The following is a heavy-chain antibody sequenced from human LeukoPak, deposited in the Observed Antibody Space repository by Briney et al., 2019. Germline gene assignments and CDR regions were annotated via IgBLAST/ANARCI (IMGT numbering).Heavy chain of an antibody. CDR2: IYYSGSS. J-gene: IGHJ4*02. CDR3: ARGLAARQTYYSDY. D-gene: IGHD6-6*01. CDR1: GGSISSYH. V-gene: IGHV4-59*01. Sequence: SETLSLTCTVSGGSISSYHWSWIRQVPGQGLEWIGYIYYSGSSNYNPSLKSRVTISVDTSKNQFSLKLSSVTAADTAVYYCARGLAARQTYYSDYWGQGTLVTVSS.